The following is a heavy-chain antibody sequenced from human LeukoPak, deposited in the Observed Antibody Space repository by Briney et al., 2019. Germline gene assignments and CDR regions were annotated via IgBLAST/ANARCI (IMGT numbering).Heavy chain of an antibody. CDR2: XXPIFGTA. V-gene: IGHV1-69*01. CDR1: GGTFSSYA. J-gene: IGHJ3*02. CDR3: ARAIPNNDAETPYDAFDI. Sequence: SVXVSCXASGGTFSSYAISWVRQAPGQGLEWMXXXXPIFGTANYAQKFQGRVTITADESTSTAYMELSSLRSEDTAVYYCARAIPNNDAETPYDAFDIWGQGTMVTVSS. D-gene: IGHD1-1*01.